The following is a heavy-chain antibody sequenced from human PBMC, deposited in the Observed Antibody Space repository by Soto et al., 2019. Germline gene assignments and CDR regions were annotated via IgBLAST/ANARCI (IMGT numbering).Heavy chain of an antibody. D-gene: IGHD3-3*01. Sequence: PGGSLRLSCAASGFSFSSYSVYWVRQAPGKGLEWVSSISSSSSYIYYADSVKGRFTISRDNAKNSLYLQMNSLRAEDTAVYYCASNAEWLSEFYYRAQRALVPVS. CDR1: GFSFSSYS. CDR3: ASNAEWLSEFYY. J-gene: IGHJ4*02. V-gene: IGHV3-21*01. CDR2: ISSSSSYI.